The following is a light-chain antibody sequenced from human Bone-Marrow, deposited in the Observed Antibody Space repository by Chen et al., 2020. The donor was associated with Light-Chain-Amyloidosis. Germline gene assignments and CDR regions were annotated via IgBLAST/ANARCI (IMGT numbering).Light chain of an antibody. Sequence: QSALTQPASVSGSPGQSITIPCTGTRSDVGGYNYVSCYQQPPGKAPILMIYYFRNRPSVVSNRCSGAKSGNPASLTISGLQAEDEADYYCSSYTSSSTHVVFGGGTKLTVL. CDR1: RSDVGGYNY. CDR3: SSYTSSSTHVV. V-gene: IGLV2-14*01. J-gene: IGLJ2*01. CDR2: YFR.